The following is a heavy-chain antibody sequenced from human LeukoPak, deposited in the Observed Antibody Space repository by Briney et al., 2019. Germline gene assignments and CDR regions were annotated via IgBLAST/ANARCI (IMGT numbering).Heavy chain of an antibody. J-gene: IGHJ5*02. D-gene: IGHD3-3*01. CDR1: GFTFSRYG. Sequence: GGSLRLSCAASGFTFSRYGMHWVRQAPGKGLEWVAVIWYDGSNKYYADSVKGRFTISRDNSKNTLYLQMNSLRAEDTAVYYCAKGYDFWSGYYVAWGQGTLVPVSS. CDR3: AKGYDFWSGYYVA. CDR2: IWYDGSNK. V-gene: IGHV3-33*06.